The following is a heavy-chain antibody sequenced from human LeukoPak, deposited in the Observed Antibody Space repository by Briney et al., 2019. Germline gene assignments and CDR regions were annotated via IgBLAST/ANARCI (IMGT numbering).Heavy chain of an antibody. V-gene: IGHV4-59*12. J-gene: IGHJ3*01. Sequence: SETLSLTCTVSGASISSYYWTWIRQPPGKGLEWIGNIHYSGSTKYNSSLKSRVTISVDTSNNQFSLRVTSLTAADTAVYYCARLGALHDAFDVWGQGTLVTVSS. CDR3: ARLGALHDAFDV. CDR2: IHYSGST. CDR1: GASISSYY. D-gene: IGHD3-16*01.